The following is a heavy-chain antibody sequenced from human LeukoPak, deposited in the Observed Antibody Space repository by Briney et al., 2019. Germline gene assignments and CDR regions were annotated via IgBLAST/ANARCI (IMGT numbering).Heavy chain of an antibody. V-gene: IGHV4-39*07. CDR1: GGSISSGGYY. Sequence: SETLSLTCTVSGGSISSGGYYWSWIRQPPGKGLEWLASIYHSGSTFYNPSLQSRVTISVDTSKNQFSLRLRSVTAADTAVYYCARDQDYYGSGSYGPDHWGQGTLVIVSS. CDR3: ARDQDYYGSGSYGPDH. D-gene: IGHD3-10*01. CDR2: IYHSGST. J-gene: IGHJ4*02.